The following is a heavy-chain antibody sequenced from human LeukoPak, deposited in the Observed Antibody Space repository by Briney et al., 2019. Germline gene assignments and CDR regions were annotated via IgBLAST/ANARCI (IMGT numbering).Heavy chain of an antibody. CDR3: TRHEHKALAGDT. V-gene: IGHV4-39*01. CDR1: GGSISSSSYY. D-gene: IGHD6-19*01. Sequence: SETLSLTCTVSGGSISSSSYYWGWIRQPPGKGLEWIGSIYYSVSTYYNPSLKSRVTISVDTSINHFSLTLTSLTAADMAVYFCTRHEHKALAGDTWGPGTLVTVSS. J-gene: IGHJ5*02. CDR2: IYYSVST.